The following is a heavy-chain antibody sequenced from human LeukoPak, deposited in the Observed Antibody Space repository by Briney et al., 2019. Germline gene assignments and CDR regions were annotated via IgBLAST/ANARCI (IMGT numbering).Heavy chain of an antibody. CDR2: IYHSGST. J-gene: IGHJ5*02. CDR1: GYSISSGYY. D-gene: IGHD3-10*01. V-gene: IGHV4-38-2*01. CDR3: ARQGSGYYGSGSPSGWFDP. Sequence: SETLSLTCAVSGYSISSGYYWGWIRQPPGKGLEWIGSIYHSGSTYYSPSLKSRVTISVDTSKNQFSLKLSSVTAADTAVYYCARQGSGYYGSGSPSGWFDPWGQGTLVTVSS.